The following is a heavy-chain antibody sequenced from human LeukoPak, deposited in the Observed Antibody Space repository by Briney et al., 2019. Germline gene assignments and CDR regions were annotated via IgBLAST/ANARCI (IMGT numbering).Heavy chain of an antibody. CDR3: ARTVPENYGDYEGNFDY. CDR2: IYYSGST. Sequence: TFTSYAMIWVRQPPGKGLEWSGIIYYSGSTYYNPSLKSRVTISVDTSKNQFSLKLSSVTAADTAVYYCARTVPENYGDYEGNFDYWGQGTLVTVSS. V-gene: IGHV4-39*07. CDR1: TFTSYA. D-gene: IGHD4-17*01. J-gene: IGHJ4*02.